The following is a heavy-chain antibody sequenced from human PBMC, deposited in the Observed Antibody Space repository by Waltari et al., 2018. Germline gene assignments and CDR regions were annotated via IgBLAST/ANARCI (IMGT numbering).Heavy chain of an antibody. V-gene: IGHV1-8*01. D-gene: IGHD3-3*01. J-gene: IGHJ5*02. CDR3: ARGRDVFANFDYNWFDP. Sequence: QVQLVQTVAEVLRPGAAVKVSCQASGYTFIKYEIKWWRQAAGQGLEWMGWVNPNSGTTAYAQKFQGRISMTWDTFTRTAYMELSNLRSDDTAVFYCARGRDVFANFDYNWFDPWGQGTLVTVSS. CDR2: VNPNSGTT. CDR1: GYTFIKYE.